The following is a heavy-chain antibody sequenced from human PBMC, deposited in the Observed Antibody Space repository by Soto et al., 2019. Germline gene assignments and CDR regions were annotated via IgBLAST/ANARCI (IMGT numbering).Heavy chain of an antibody. Sequence: LRLSCAASGFTFSLYWMSWVRQAPGKGLEWVANINQDGSEKNYVGSIKGRFTISRDNAKNSLYLQMDSLRVEDTAVYYCARAGLRARDAFDIWGQGTMVTVSS. CDR1: GFTFSLYW. CDR2: INQDGSEK. J-gene: IGHJ3*02. CDR3: ARAGLRARDAFDI. D-gene: IGHD6-6*01. V-gene: IGHV3-7*03.